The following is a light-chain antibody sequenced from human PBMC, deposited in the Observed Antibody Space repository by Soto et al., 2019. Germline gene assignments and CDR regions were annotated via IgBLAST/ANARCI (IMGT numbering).Light chain of an antibody. CDR2: KAS. V-gene: IGKV1-5*03. CDR3: QQYGSSPGT. Sequence: DIQMTQSPSTLSGSVGDRFTITCRASQTISSWLAWYQQKPGKAPKLLIYKASTLKSGVPSRFSGSGSGTEFTLTISRLEPEDFAVYYCQQYGSSPGTFGQGTKVDI. J-gene: IGKJ1*01. CDR1: QTISSW.